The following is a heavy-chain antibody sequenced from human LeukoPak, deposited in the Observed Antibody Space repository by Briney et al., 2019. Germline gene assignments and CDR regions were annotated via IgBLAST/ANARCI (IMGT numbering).Heavy chain of an antibody. D-gene: IGHD4-17*01. V-gene: IGHV3-15*01. J-gene: IGHJ4*02. Sequence: GGPLRLSCAASGLTFSNAWMSWVRQAPGKGLEWVGRIKSKTDGCTTDYAAPVKGRFTISRNDSKNTLYLQMNSLKTEDTAVYYCTTDYGDYGGSVYWGQGTLVTVSS. CDR3: TTDYGDYGGSVY. CDR2: IKSKTDGCTT. CDR1: GLTFSNAW.